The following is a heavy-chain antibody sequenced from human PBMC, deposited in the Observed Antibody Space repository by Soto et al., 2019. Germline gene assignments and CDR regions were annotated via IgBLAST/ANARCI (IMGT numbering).Heavy chain of an antibody. D-gene: IGHD6-13*01. CDR2: INSDGSST. V-gene: IGHV3-74*01. CDR1: GFTFSSYW. J-gene: IGHJ3*02. Sequence: PGGSLRLSCAASGFTFSSYWMHWVRQGPGKGLVWVSRINSDGSSTSYADSVKGRFTISRDNAKNTLYLQMNSLRAEDTAVYYCARGSGYSSSWYEADVIHDAFDIWGQGTMVTVSS. CDR3: ARGSGYSSSWYEADVIHDAFDI.